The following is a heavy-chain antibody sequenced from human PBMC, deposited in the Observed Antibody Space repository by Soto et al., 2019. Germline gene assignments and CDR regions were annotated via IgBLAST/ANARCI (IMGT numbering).Heavy chain of an antibody. CDR2: INAGKGNP. CDR1: GYTFSRYG. J-gene: IGHJ3*02. Sequence: ASVKVSCKASGYTFSRYGMHWVRQAPGQRLEWMGWINAGKGNPKYSQKFQGRVTITRDTSASTAYMELSSLRSEDTAVYYCARDVYYGSESYDAWLRAFYIWCQGAMVTVSS. V-gene: IGHV1-3*01. D-gene: IGHD3-10*01. CDR3: ARDVYYGSESYDAWLRAFYI.